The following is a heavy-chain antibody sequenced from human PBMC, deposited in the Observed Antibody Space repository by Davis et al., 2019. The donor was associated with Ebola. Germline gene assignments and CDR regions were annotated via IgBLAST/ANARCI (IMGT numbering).Heavy chain of an antibody. CDR3: ARVVFVAGATPTWYFDL. CDR1: GGSISSYY. J-gene: IGHJ2*01. D-gene: IGHD2-15*01. CDR2: ISHSGST. Sequence: MPSETLSLTCTVSGGSISSYYWNWIRQPPGKGLEWIGEISHSGSTNYNPSLKSRVTISVDTSKNQFSLRLSSVTAADTAVYYCARVVFVAGATPTWYFDLWGRGTLVTVSP. V-gene: IGHV4-34*01.